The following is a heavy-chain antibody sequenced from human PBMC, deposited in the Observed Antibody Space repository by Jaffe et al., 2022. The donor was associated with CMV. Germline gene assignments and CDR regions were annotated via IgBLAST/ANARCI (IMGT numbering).Heavy chain of an antibody. D-gene: IGHD3-9*01. CDR3: ARELPGDILTGYQGVYFDY. CDR1: GFTFSSYG. V-gene: IGHV3-33*08. CDR2: IWYDGSNK. J-gene: IGHJ4*02. Sequence: QVQLVESGGGVVQPGRSLRLSCAASGFTFSSYGMHWVRQAPGKGLEWVAVIWYDGSNKYYADSVKGRFTISRDNSKNTLYLQMNSLRAEDTAVYYCARELPGDILTGYQGVYFDYWGQGTLVTVSS.